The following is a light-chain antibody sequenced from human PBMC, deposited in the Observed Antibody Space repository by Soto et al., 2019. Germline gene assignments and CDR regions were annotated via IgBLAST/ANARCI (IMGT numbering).Light chain of an antibody. V-gene: IGKV3-20*01. J-gene: IGKJ2*01. CDR1: QRITGSS. CDR2: GAS. Sequence: VLTLSPGTLSLSPGDRATLSCRASQRITGSSLAWYQQKPGQSPRLLIFGASSRASGVPDRFSGNGSGADFTLTISRLEPEDSAVYHCHQYSNSPTFGPGTKLEI. CDR3: HQYSNSPT.